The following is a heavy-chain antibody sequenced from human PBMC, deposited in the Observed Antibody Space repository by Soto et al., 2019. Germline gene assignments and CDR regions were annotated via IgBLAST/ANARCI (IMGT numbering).Heavy chain of an antibody. J-gene: IGHJ5*02. V-gene: IGHV1-18*01. CDR3: ARDRVCSSTSCYEAWFAP. Sequence: QVQLVQSGAEVKKPGASVKVSCKASGYTFTSYGISWVRQAPGQGLEWMGWIIAYNGNTNYAQKLQGRVTMTTDTSTSTAYMELRSLRSDDTDVYYCARDRVCSSTSCYEAWFAPWGQGTLVTVSS. D-gene: IGHD2-2*01. CDR2: IIAYNGNT. CDR1: GYTFTSYG.